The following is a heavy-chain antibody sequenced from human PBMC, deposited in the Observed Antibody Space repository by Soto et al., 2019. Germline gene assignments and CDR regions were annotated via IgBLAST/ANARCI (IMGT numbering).Heavy chain of an antibody. CDR3: ARRIIAEAGSCWFDP. D-gene: IGHD6-13*01. CDR1: GGSISSSSYY. V-gene: IGHV4-39*01. J-gene: IGHJ5*02. CDR2: IYYSGIT. Sequence: SETLSLTCSVSGGSISSSSYYWGWIRQPPGKGLEWIGSIYYSGITYYNLSLKSRVTISIDTSKNQFSLKLNSVTAADTAVYYCARRIIAEAGSCWFDPWGQGALVTSPQ.